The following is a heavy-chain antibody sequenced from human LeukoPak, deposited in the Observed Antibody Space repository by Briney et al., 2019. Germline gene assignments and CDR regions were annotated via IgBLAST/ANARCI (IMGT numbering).Heavy chain of an antibody. J-gene: IGHJ4*02. CDR1: GFTFSSYE. D-gene: IGHD3-3*01. CDR3: APRASGYYNY. V-gene: IGHV3-48*03. CDR2: ISSSGSTI. Sequence: GGSLRLSCAASGFTFSSYEMNWVRQAPGKGLEWVSYISSSGSTIYYADSVKGRFTISRDNAKNSLYLQMNSLRAEDTAVYYCAPRASGYYNYWGQGTLVTVSS.